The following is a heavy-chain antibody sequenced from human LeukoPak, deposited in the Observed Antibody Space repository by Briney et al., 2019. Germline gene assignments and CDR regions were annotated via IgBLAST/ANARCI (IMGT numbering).Heavy chain of an antibody. CDR3: ARAGCSSTSCFAYLDY. CDR1: GFTFDDYG. Sequence: GGSLRLSCAASGFTFDDYGMSWVRQAPGKGLEWVSGINWNGGSTGYADSVKGRFTISRDNAKNSLYLQMNSLRAEDTALYYCARAGCSSTSCFAYLDYWGQGTLVTVSS. V-gene: IGHV3-20*04. D-gene: IGHD2-2*01. CDR2: INWNGGST. J-gene: IGHJ4*02.